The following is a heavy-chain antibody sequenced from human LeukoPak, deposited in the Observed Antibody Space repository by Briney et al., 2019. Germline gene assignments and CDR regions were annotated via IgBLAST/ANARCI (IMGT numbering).Heavy chain of an antibody. CDR2: INPNSGGT. V-gene: IGHV1-2*06. D-gene: IGHD2-15*01. J-gene: IGHJ4*02. Sequence: ASVKVSCKASGGTFSSYAISWVRRAPGQGLEWMGRINPNSGGTNYAQKFQGRVTMTRDTSISTAYMELSRLRSDDTAVYYCARDGCSGGSCYSFDYWGQGTLVTVSS. CDR1: GGTFSSYA. CDR3: ARDGCSGGSCYSFDY.